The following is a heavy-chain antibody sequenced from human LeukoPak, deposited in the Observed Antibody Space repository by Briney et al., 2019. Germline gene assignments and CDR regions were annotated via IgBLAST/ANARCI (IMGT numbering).Heavy chain of an antibody. CDR3: ARVVEQQLVR. CDR1: GFTFSSYS. D-gene: IGHD6-13*01. Sequence: GGSLRLSCAASGFTFSSYSMNWVRQAPGKGLEWVSSISSSSSYIYYVDSVKGRFTISRDNAKNSLYLQMNSLRAEDTAVYYCARVVEQQLVRWGQGTLVTVSS. J-gene: IGHJ4*02. V-gene: IGHV3-21*01. CDR2: ISSSSSYI.